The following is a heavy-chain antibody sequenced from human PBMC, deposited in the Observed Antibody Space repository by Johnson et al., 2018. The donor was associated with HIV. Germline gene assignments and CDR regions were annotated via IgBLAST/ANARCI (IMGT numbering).Heavy chain of an antibody. D-gene: IGHD6-13*01. Sequence: VQLVESGGGVVQPGRSLSLSCAASGFTFSSYAMYWVRQAPGKGLEWVSAISGSGGSTYYADSVKGRFTISRDNAKNSVYLQMNSLRAEDTTVYYCARELGGSSLPFGAFDIWGQGTMVTVSS. CDR2: ISGSGGST. CDR3: ARELGGSSLPFGAFDI. CDR1: GFTFSSYA. V-gene: IGHV3-23*04. J-gene: IGHJ3*02.